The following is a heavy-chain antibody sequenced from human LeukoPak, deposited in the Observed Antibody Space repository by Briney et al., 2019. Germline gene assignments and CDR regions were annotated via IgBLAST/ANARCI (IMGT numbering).Heavy chain of an antibody. CDR2: IYYSGST. Sequence: SETLSLTCTVSGGSISGYYWSWLRQPPGKGLEWLGYIYYSGSTNYNPSLKSRVTISVDTSKNQFSLKLSSVTAADTAVYYCARHRSGSYWRAFDIWGQGTMVTVSS. CDR3: ARHRSGSYWRAFDI. CDR1: GGSISGYY. D-gene: IGHD1-26*01. V-gene: IGHV4-59*08. J-gene: IGHJ3*02.